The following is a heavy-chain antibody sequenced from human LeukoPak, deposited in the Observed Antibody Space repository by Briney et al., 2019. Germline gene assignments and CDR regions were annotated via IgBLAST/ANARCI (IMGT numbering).Heavy chain of an antibody. J-gene: IGHJ4*02. V-gene: IGHV1-18*01. CDR1: GYTFTSYG. D-gene: IGHD3-3*01. Sequence: ASVKVSCKASGYTFTSYGISWVRQAPGQGLEWMGWISAYNGNTNYALKLQGRVTMTTDTSTSTAYMELRSLRSDDTAVYYCARRRGSLRLYYFDYWGQGTLVTVSS. CDR3: ARRRGSLRLYYFDY. CDR2: ISAYNGNT.